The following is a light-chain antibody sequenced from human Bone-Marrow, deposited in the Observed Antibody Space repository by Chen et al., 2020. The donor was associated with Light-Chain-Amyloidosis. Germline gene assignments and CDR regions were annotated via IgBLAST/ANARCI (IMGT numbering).Light chain of an antibody. CDR3: QVWDRSSDRPV. CDR1: NIGSTS. J-gene: IGLJ3*02. V-gene: IGLV3-21*02. CDR2: DDS. Sequence: SSVLPQPSSVSVAPGQTASIACGGNNIGSTSVHWYQQTPAQAPLLVVYDDSDRPSGIPERLSGSKSGNTATLTISRVEAGDEADYYCQVWDRSSDRPVFGGGTKLTVL.